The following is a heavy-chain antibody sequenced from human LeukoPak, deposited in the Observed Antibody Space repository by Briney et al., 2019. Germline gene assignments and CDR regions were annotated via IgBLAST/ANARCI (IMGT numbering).Heavy chain of an antibody. CDR3: ARDLSYYDILTGYQMYYYYGMDV. V-gene: IGHV1-18*01. D-gene: IGHD3-9*01. CDR1: GYTFTSYG. J-gene: IGHJ6*02. Sequence: ASVKVSCKASGYTFTSYGISWVRQAPGQGLEWMGWISAYNGNTNYAQKLQGRVTMTTDTSTSTAYMELRSLRSDDTAVYYCARDLSYYDILTGYQMYYYYGMDVWGQGTTVTVSS. CDR2: ISAYNGNT.